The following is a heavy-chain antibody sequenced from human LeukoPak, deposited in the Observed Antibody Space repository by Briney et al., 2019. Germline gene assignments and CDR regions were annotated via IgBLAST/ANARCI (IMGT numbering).Heavy chain of an antibody. CDR2: INPSGGST. Sequence: ASVKVSCKASGYTFTSYYMHWVRQAPGQGLEWMGIINPSGGSTSYAQKFQGRVTMTRDTSTSTVYMELSSLRSEDTAVYYCARSAARLNYYYYMDVWGKGTTVTVSS. V-gene: IGHV1-46*01. J-gene: IGHJ6*03. D-gene: IGHD6-6*01. CDR3: ARSAARLNYYYYMDV. CDR1: GYTFTSYY.